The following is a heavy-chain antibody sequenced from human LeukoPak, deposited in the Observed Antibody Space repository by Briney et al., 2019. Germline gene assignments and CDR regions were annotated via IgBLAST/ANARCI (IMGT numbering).Heavy chain of an antibody. J-gene: IGHJ3*01. Sequence: PGGSLRLSCAASGFTFSDYYMSWIRQAPGKGLEWVSYISSSGSTIYYTDSVKGRFTISRDNAKNSLYLQMNSLRAEDTAVYYCTRDRGYDFWSGLYTWGQGTMVTVSS. CDR2: ISSSGSTI. D-gene: IGHD3-3*01. CDR3: TRDRGYDFWSGLYT. V-gene: IGHV3-11*01. CDR1: GFTFSDYY.